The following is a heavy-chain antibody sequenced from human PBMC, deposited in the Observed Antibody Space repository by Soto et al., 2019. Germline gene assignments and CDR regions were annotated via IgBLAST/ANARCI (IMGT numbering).Heavy chain of an antibody. V-gene: IGHV1-2*02. J-gene: IGHJ4*02. CDR2: INPNSGGT. Sequence: ASVKVSCKASGYTFTGYYMHWVRQAPGQGLEWMGWINPNSGGTNYAQKFQGRVTMTRDTSISTAYMELSRLRSDDTAVYYCARDAYYDFWSGYYTGFDYWGQGTLVTVSS. D-gene: IGHD3-3*01. CDR3: ARDAYYDFWSGYYTGFDY. CDR1: GYTFTGYY.